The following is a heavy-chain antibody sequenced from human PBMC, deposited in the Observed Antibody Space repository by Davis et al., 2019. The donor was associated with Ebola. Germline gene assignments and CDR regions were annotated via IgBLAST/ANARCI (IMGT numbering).Heavy chain of an antibody. V-gene: IGHV3-69-1*01. CDR3: ARFGGYCSGHFCPPNYYGMNV. CDR1: GFTFYDYN. CDR2: MTSDGIR. D-gene: IGHD2-8*02. J-gene: IGHJ6*02. Sequence: AGSLRLSCAVSGFTFYDYNMNWVRQAPGKGLEWVASMTSDGIRSYSDSVEGRFTISRDNSRNTLKLQMNSLRADDTAVYYCARFGGYCSGHFCPPNYYGMNVWSQGTTVTVAS.